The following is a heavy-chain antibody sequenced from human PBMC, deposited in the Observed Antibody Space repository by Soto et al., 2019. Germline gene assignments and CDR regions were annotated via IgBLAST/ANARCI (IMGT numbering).Heavy chain of an antibody. J-gene: IGHJ4*02. D-gene: IGHD2-15*01. CDR1: GGTFSSYA. Sequence: QVQLVQSGAEVKKPGSSVKVSCKASGGTFSSYAISWVRQAPGQGLEWMGGIIPIFGTANYEQKFQGRVTMTADESTSTAYMELSSLRSEDTAVYYWSRGEPLGYCSGGSCYPRGFYWGQRTLVTVSS. CDR2: IIPIFGTA. V-gene: IGHV1-69*01. CDR3: SRGEPLGYCSGGSCYPRGFY.